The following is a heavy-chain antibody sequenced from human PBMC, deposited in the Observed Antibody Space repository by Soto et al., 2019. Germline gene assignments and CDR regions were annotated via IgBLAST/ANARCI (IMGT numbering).Heavy chain of an antibody. CDR2: INPNSGDT. J-gene: IGHJ4*02. CDR1: GYTFTRYY. V-gene: IGHV1-2*02. CDR3: ARQLAYCGGDCYTDPVDY. D-gene: IGHD2-21*02. Sequence: QAQLVQSGTEVKKPGASVKVSCKTSGYTFTRYYIHWVRHAPGQGLEWMGWINPNSGDTKYAQRFQGRVTMTKDTSITTAYMQLTRLTSDDTAVYYCARQLAYCGGDCYTDPVDYWGQGTLVTVSS.